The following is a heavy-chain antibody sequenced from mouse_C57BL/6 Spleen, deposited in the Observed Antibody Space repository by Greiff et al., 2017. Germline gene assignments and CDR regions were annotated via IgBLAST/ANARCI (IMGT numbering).Heavy chain of an antibody. CDR2: INPSNGGT. D-gene: IGHD4-1*01. CDR1: GYTFTSYW. Sequence: QDQLQQPGTELVKPGASVKPSCKASGYTFTSYWMHWVKQRPGQGLEWIGNINPSNGGTNYNEKFKSKATLTVDKSSSTAYMQLSSLTSEDSAVYYCARDEGLAGTRAMDYWGQGTSVTVSS. J-gene: IGHJ4*01. V-gene: IGHV1-53*01. CDR3: ARDEGLAGTRAMDY.